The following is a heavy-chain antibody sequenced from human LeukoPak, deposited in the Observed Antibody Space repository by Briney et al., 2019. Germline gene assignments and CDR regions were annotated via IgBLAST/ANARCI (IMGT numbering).Heavy chain of an antibody. V-gene: IGHV4-59*08. CDR3: ARSADRSPEDPDLYYYYGMDV. J-gene: IGHJ6*02. CDR2: IYYSGST. CDR1: GGSISGYY. Sequence: SETLSLTCTVSGGSISGYYWSWIRQPPGKGLEWIGYIYYSGSTNYNPSLKSRVTISVDTSKNQFSLTLSSVTAADTAVYYCARSADRSPEDPDLYYYYGMDVWGQGTTVTVSS. D-gene: IGHD1-14*01.